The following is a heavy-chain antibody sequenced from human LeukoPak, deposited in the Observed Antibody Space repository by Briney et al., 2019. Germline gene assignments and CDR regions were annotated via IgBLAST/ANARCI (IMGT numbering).Heavy chain of an antibody. CDR2: IYHSGST. Sequence: SETLSLTCTVSGYSISSGYYWGWIRQPPGKGLEWIGSIYHSGSTNYNPSLKSRVTISVDTSQNQFSLKLSSVTAADTAVYYCARTRLWFGELLDWGQGTLVTVSS. V-gene: IGHV4-38-2*02. CDR1: GYSISSGYY. CDR3: ARTRLWFGELLD. D-gene: IGHD3-10*01. J-gene: IGHJ4*02.